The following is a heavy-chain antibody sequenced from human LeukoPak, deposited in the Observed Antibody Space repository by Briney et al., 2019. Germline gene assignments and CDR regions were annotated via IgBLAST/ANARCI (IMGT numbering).Heavy chain of an antibody. CDR2: VRSSSSTI. CDR3: ARNFGGNSYDAFDI. D-gene: IGHD4-23*01. Sequence: GGSLRLSCAASGFTSSFYVMTWVRQAPGKGLEWVSYVRSSSSTIYYADSVKGRFTVSRDNAKKSLYLQMNSLRAEDTAVYYCARNFGGNSYDAFDIWGQGTMVTVSS. V-gene: IGHV3-48*01. CDR1: GFTSSFYV. J-gene: IGHJ3*02.